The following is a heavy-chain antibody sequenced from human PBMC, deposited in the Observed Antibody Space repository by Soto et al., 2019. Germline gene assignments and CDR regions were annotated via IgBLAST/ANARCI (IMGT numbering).Heavy chain of an antibody. CDR1: GYTFTSYG. CDR2: ISAYNGNT. D-gene: IGHD3-22*01. Sequence: GAXVMVSCKASGYTFTSYGISWVRQAPGQVLEWMGWISAYNGNTNYAQKLQGRVTMTTDTSTSTAYMELRSLRSDDTAVYYCASLPLSYDSSHCMDVWGQGTTVTVSS. V-gene: IGHV1-18*01. J-gene: IGHJ6*02. CDR3: ASLPLSYDSSHCMDV.